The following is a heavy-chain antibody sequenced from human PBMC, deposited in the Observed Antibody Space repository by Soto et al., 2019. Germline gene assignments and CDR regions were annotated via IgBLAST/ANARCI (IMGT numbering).Heavy chain of an antibody. CDR3: ARISGSYLPVDY. CDR2: NSTYNGNK. J-gene: IGHJ4*02. D-gene: IGHD1-26*01. V-gene: IGHV1-18*01. Sequence: QVQLVQSGAEVKKPGASVKVSCKASGYTFTSYAISWVRQAPGQGLEWMGWNSTYNGNKNYVQKLQGRVTMTTDTSTSTAYMELRSLRSDDTAVYYCARISGSYLPVDYWGQGTLVTVSS. CDR1: GYTFTSYA.